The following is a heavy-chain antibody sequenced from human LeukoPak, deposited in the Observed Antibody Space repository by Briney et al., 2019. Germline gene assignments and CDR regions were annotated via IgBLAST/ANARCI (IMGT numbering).Heavy chain of an antibody. CDR3: ARASEYYDILTGYFDY. Sequence: GGSLRLSCAGSGFTFSSYWMSWVRQAPGKGLEWVANIKQDGSEKYYVDSVKGRFTISRDNAKNSLYLQMNSLRAEDTAVYYCARASEYYDILTGYFDYWGQGTLFTVSS. J-gene: IGHJ4*02. V-gene: IGHV3-7*01. CDR1: GFTFSSYW. CDR2: IKQDGSEK. D-gene: IGHD3-9*01.